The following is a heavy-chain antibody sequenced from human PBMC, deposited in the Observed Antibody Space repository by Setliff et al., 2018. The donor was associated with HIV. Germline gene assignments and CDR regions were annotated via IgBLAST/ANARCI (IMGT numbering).Heavy chain of an antibody. D-gene: IGHD6-19*01. V-gene: IGHV1-46*01. CDR1: GYTFTSYP. CDR2: INTSGGSA. J-gene: IGHJ4*01. Sequence: ASVKVSCKAPGYTFTSYPMHWVRQAPGQGLEWMGVINTSGGSAGYAEKFRGRVTMTRDTSTNTVYMDLRNLRSEDTAVYYCARNQGDASGWYAGDYWGHGTQVTVSS. CDR3: ARNQGDASGWYAGDY.